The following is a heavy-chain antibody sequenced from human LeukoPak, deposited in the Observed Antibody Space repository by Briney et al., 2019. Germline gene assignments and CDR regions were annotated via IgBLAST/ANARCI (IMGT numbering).Heavy chain of an antibody. CDR3: TTVSADYGGNSWCDY. J-gene: IGHJ4*02. V-gene: IGHV3-15*01. D-gene: IGHD4-23*01. CDR1: GFTFSSYS. Sequence: PGGSLRLSCAASGFTFSSYSMSWVRQAPGKGLEWVGRIKSKTDGGTTDYAAPVKGRFTISRDDSKNTLYLQMNSLKTEDTAVYYCTTVSADYGGNSWCDYWGQGTLVTVSS. CDR2: IKSKTDGGTT.